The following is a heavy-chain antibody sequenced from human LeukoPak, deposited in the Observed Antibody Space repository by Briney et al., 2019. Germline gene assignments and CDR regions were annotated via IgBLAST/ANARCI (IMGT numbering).Heavy chain of an antibody. CDR1: GFTFNTYG. D-gene: IGHD2-2*01. Sequence: GGSLRLSCAASGFTFNTYGMSWVRQAPGKGLEWVSAISGSGTSTYYADSVTGRFTISRDNSKKTLYLQMNSLRAEDTAVYYCAKDLYQMLAFDYWGQGTLVTVSS. CDR3: AKDLYQMLAFDY. V-gene: IGHV3-23*01. J-gene: IGHJ4*02. CDR2: ISGSGTST.